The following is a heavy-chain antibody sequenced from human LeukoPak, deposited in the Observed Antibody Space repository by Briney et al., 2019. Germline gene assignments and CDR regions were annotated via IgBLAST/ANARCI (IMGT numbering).Heavy chain of an antibody. J-gene: IGHJ3*02. Sequence: GGSLRLSCAASGFTFSSYAMSWVRQAPGKGLEWVSAISGSGGNTYYADSVKGRFTISRDKPKNTLYLQMISLTAEDTAVYYCAKHYYDSGGYYYPGAFNIWGQGTMVTVSA. D-gene: IGHD3-22*01. CDR1: GFTFSSYA. CDR3: AKHYYDSGGYYYPGAFNI. V-gene: IGHV3-23*01. CDR2: ISGSGGNT.